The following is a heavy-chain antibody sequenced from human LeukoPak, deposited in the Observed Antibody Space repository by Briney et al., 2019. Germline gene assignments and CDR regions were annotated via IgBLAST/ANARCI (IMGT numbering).Heavy chain of an antibody. D-gene: IGHD2-15*01. V-gene: IGHV3-23*01. CDR2: ISGSGGST. Sequence: QPGGSLRLSCAASGFTFSSYAMSWVRQAPGKWRGWVSAISGSGGSTYYADSVKGRFTISRDNAKNSLYLQMSSLRAEDTALYHCARVGLSRGYCSGGSCSPYWGQGTLVTVSS. CDR1: GFTFSSYA. CDR3: ARVGLSRGYCSGGSCSPY. J-gene: IGHJ4*02.